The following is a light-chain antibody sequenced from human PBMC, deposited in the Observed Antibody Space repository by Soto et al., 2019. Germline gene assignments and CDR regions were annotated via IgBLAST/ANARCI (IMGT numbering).Light chain of an antibody. V-gene: IGKV3-15*01. CDR1: QSVYSN. Sequence: EIVMTQSPATLSVSPGERVTLSRRASQSVYSNLAWYKQKPGQAPRLLIHGSFTRATGIPARFSGSGSGTEFTLTISSLQSEDFAVYYRPQFNQWPLTFGGGTKVEIK. CDR2: GSF. J-gene: IGKJ4*01. CDR3: PQFNQWPLT.